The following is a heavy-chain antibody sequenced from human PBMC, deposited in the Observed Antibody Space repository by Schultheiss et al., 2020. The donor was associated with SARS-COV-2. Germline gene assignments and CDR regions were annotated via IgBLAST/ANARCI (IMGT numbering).Heavy chain of an antibody. CDR3: ARGPYHPACFDY. CDR2: IYYSGST. V-gene: IGHV4-38-2*02. CDR1: GDSISSGYY. J-gene: IGHJ4*02. D-gene: IGHD2-2*01. Sequence: SQTLSLTCTVSGDSISSGYYWGWIRQPPGKGLEWIGSIYYSGSTYYNPSLKSRVTISVDTSKNQFSLKLSSVTAADTAVYYCARGPYHPACFDYWGQGTLVTVSS.